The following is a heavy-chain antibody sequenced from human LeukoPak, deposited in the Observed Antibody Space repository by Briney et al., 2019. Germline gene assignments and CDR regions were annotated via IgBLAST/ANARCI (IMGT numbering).Heavy chain of an antibody. CDR1: GYTFTSYG. Sequence: GASVKVSCKASGYTFTSYGISWVRQAPGQGLEWMGWISAYNGNTNYAQKLQGRVTMTTDASTSTAYMELSSLRSEDTAVYYCARVGDLGYDSSGYDFDYWGQGTLVTVSS. CDR3: ARVGDLGYDSSGYDFDY. D-gene: IGHD3-22*01. CDR2: ISAYNGNT. V-gene: IGHV1-18*01. J-gene: IGHJ4*02.